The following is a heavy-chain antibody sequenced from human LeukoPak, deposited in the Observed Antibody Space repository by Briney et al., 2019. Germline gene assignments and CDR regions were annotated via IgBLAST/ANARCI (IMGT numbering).Heavy chain of an antibody. D-gene: IGHD3-10*01. Sequence: ASVKVSCTASGYTFTSYDINWVRQATGQGLAWMGWMNPNSGNTGCAQKFQGRVTMTRNTSISTAYMELSSLRSEDTAVYYCAHEKLVRGVIGGMDVWGQGTTVTVSS. CDR3: AHEKLVRGVIGGMDV. CDR1: GYTFTSYD. J-gene: IGHJ6*02. CDR2: MNPNSGNT. V-gene: IGHV1-8*01.